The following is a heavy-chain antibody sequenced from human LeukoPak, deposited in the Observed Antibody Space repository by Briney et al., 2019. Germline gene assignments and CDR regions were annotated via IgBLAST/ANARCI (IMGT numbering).Heavy chain of an antibody. CDR3: ARGVRGERFDY. D-gene: IGHD3-16*01. CDR2: LYPGDSDT. CDR1: GFSFTTYW. Sequence: GESLKISCKGSGFSFTTYWIGWVRQMPGKGLEWMGILYPGDSDTRYSTSFQGQVTISVDKSISAAYLQWSSLKASDTAMYYCARGVRGERFDYWGQGTLVTVSS. V-gene: IGHV5-51*01. J-gene: IGHJ4*02.